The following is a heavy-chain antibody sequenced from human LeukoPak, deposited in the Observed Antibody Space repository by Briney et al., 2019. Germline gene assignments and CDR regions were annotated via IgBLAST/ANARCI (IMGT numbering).Heavy chain of an antibody. Sequence: TGGSLRLSCAASGFTFSSYAMSWVRQPPGKGLEWVSLIRGSTAVTYFADSVKGRFTVSRDNSKNTLYLQMNSLRAEDTAVYYCAREFLERPGENNYYFDYWGQGTLVTVSS. CDR3: AREFLERPGENNYYFDY. CDR2: IRGSTAVT. D-gene: IGHD1-1*01. V-gene: IGHV3-23*01. J-gene: IGHJ4*02. CDR1: GFTFSSYA.